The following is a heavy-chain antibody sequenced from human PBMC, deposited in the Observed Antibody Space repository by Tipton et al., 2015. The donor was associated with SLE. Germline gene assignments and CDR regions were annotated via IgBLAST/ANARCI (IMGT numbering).Heavy chain of an antibody. J-gene: IGHJ4*02. Sequence: TLSLTCTVTGDSINSGSYYWGWIRQPPGKEPEWIGSIYYSGSTYYTPSLKSRVTTSVDTSKNQFSLSLYSVTVEDTAVYYCARQGTGFGSGRDDYWGQGILVTVSS. CDR1: GDSINSGSYY. D-gene: IGHD1-14*01. CDR3: ARQGTGFGSGRDDY. V-gene: IGHV4-39*01. CDR2: IYYSGST.